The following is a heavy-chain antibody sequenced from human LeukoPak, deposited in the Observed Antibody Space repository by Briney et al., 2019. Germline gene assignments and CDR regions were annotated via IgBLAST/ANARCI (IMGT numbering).Heavy chain of an antibody. Sequence: AGGSLRLSCAASGFTFSSYAMHWVRQAPGKGLEWVAFISYDGSNKYYADSAKGRFTISRDNSKNTLYLQMNSLRAEDTAVYYCASRATVTTDRFWFDPWGQGTLVTVSS. CDR3: ASRATVTTDRFWFDP. D-gene: IGHD4-11*01. J-gene: IGHJ5*02. V-gene: IGHV3-30-3*01. CDR2: ISYDGSNK. CDR1: GFTFSSYA.